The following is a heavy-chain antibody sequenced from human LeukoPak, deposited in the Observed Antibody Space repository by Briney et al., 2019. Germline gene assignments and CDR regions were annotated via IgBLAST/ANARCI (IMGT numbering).Heavy chain of an antibody. CDR3: AKDIDSGWWVPFDY. D-gene: IGHD6-19*01. CDR2: ISGDGVST. Sequence: GGSLRLSCAASGFTFSSYWMHWVRQAPGKGLEWVSLISGDGVSTYYADSVKGRFTISRDNSKNSLYLQMNSLRTEDTALYYCAKDIDSGWWVPFDYWGQGTLVTVSS. CDR1: GFTFSSYW. J-gene: IGHJ4*02. V-gene: IGHV3-43*02.